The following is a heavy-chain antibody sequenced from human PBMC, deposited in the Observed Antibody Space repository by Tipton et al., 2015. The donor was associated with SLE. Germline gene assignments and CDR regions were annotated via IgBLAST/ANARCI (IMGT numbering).Heavy chain of an antibody. CDR1: GGSFSGYY. V-gene: IGHV4-34*01. D-gene: IGHD1-26*01. J-gene: IGHJ6*03. CDR2: VHYRGTS. Sequence: TLSLTCAVYGGSFSGYYWSWIRQPPGKTLEWIGSVHYRGTSYHNPSLTSRVSVSVDTSKNQFSLKLSSVTAADTAVYYCARAGDSGNSVSYYYYMDVWGLGTTVTVSS. CDR3: ARAGDSGNSVSYYYYMDV.